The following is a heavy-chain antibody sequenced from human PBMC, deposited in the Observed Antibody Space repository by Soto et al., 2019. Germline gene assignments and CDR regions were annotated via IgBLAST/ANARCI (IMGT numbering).Heavy chain of an antibody. CDR3: ARGGMREGRWPVDY. D-gene: IGHD1-26*01. Sequence: GGSLRLSCAASGFTFSSYSMNWVRQAPGKGLEWVSSISSSSSYIYYADSVKGRFTISRDNAKNSLYLQMNSLRAEDTAVYYCARGGMREGRWPVDYWGQGTLVTVSS. V-gene: IGHV3-21*01. J-gene: IGHJ4*02. CDR1: GFTFSSYS. CDR2: ISSSSSYI.